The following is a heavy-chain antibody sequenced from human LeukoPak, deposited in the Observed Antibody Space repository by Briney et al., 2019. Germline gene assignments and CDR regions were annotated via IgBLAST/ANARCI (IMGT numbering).Heavy chain of an antibody. J-gene: IGHJ5*02. V-gene: IGHV4-34*01. CDR2: INHSGST. Sequence: PSETLSLTCAVSGGSFSGYYWSWIRQPPGKGLEWIGEINHSGSTNYNPSLKSRVTISVDTTKNQFSLKLSSVTAAATAVYYCASVSPYWFDPWGQGTLVTVSS. CDR3: ASVSPYWFDP. CDR1: GGSFSGYY. D-gene: IGHD5/OR15-5a*01.